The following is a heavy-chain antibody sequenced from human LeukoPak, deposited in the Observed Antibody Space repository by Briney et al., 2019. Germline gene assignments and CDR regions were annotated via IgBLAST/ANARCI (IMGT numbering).Heavy chain of an antibody. J-gene: IGHJ4*02. Sequence: GGSLRLSCAASGFSFSDYGMHWVRQAPGKGLEWVAVISYDGSNKYYADSVKGRFTISRDNSKNTLYLQMNSLRAEDTAVYYCAKGGDYFDYWGQGTLVTVSS. CDR3: AKGGDYFDY. V-gene: IGHV3-30*18. CDR1: GFSFSDYG. CDR2: ISYDGSNK.